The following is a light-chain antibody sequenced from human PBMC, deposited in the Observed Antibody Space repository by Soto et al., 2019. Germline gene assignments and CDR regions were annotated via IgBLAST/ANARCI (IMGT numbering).Light chain of an antibody. CDR2: EVS. J-gene: IGLJ1*01. Sequence: QSALTQPASVSGSPGQSITIYCTGTSSDVGGYNYVSWYQQHPGKAPKLMIYEVSNRPSGVSNRFSGSKSDNTASLTISGLQAEDEADYYFSSYTSFSTDVFGTGTKLTVL. CDR3: SSYTSFSTDV. CDR1: SSDVGGYNY. V-gene: IGLV2-14*01.